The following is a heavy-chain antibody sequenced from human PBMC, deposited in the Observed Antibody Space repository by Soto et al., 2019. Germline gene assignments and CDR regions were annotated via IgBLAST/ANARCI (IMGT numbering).Heavy chain of an antibody. CDR3: AKGQHCSTTSCYFYFYGMDV. CDR1: GFTVSSNY. V-gene: IGHV3-66*01. J-gene: IGHJ6*02. D-gene: IGHD2-2*01. Sequence: GGSLRLSCAASGFTVSSNYMSWVRQAPGKGLEWVSVIYSGGSTYYADSVKGRFTISRDNSKNTLYLQMNSLRAEDTAVYYCAKGQHCSTTSCYFYFYGMDVWGQGTKVTVSS. CDR2: IYSGGST.